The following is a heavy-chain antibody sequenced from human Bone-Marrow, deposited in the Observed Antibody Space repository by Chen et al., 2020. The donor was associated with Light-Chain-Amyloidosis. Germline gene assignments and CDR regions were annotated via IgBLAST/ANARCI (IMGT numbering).Heavy chain of an antibody. Sequence: EVQLEQSGQAVKKPGESLKTSCKGSGYTFPNYWIGWVRQMPGKGLEWMGVIYPDDSDARYSPSFEGQVTISADKSITTAYLQWRSLKASDTAMYYCARRRDGYNFDYWGQGTLVTVSS. D-gene: IGHD5-12*01. CDR1: GYTFPNYW. J-gene: IGHJ4*02. CDR3: ARRRDGYNFDY. V-gene: IGHV5-51*01. CDR2: IYPDDSDA.